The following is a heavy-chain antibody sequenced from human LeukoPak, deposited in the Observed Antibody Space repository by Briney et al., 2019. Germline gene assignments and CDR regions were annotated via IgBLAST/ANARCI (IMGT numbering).Heavy chain of an antibody. CDR2: INAGNGDT. Sequence: GASVKVSCKASGYTFTSYAMHWVRQAPGQRLEWMGWINAGNGDTKYSQKFQGRVTITRDTSASTAYMELSSLRSEDTAVYYCASSCGYCSSTSCFDPWGQGTLVTVSS. D-gene: IGHD2-2*03. J-gene: IGHJ5*02. V-gene: IGHV1-3*01. CDR3: ASSCGYCSSTSCFDP. CDR1: GYTFTSYA.